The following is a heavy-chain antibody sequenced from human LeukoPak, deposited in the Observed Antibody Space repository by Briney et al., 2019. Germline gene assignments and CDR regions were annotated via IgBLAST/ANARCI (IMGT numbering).Heavy chain of an antibody. CDR2: INHSGST. Sequence: SETLSLTCAVYGGSFSGYYWSWIRQPPGKGLEWIGEINHSGSTNYNPSLKSRVTISVDTSKHQFSLKLSSVTAADTAVYYCARGRRVIAAAGPFFDYWGQGTLVTVSS. CDR1: GGSFSGYY. J-gene: IGHJ4*02. CDR3: ARGRRVIAAAGPFFDY. V-gene: IGHV4-34*01. D-gene: IGHD6-13*01.